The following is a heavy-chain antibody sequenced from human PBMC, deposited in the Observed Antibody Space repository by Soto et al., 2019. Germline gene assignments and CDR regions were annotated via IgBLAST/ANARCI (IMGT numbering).Heavy chain of an antibody. CDR1: GYTFTSYG. D-gene: IGHD6-19*01. CDR2: IIPIFGTA. CDR3: ARVGCDIAVPCGYYYGMDV. V-gene: IGHV1-69*13. Sequence: GASVKVSCKASGYTFTSYGISWVRQAPGQGLEWMGGIIPIFGTANYAQKSQGRVTITADESTSTAYMELSSLRSEDTAVYYCARVGCDIAVPCGYYYGMDVWGQGTTVTVSS. J-gene: IGHJ6*02.